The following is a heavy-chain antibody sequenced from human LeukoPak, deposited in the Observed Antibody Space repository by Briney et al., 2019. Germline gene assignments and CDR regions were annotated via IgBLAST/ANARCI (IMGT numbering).Heavy chain of an antibody. CDR1: GFTFCDYY. CDR3: ARARGSYAFDI. CDR2: ISNSGSSM. D-gene: IGHD1-26*01. Sequence: GGSLRLSCAASGFTFCDYYMGWIREAPGKGLEWVSYISNSGSSMYYADSVKGRFTISRDNAKNSLYLQMNSLRAEDTAVYYCARARGSYAFDIWGQGTMVTVSS. J-gene: IGHJ3*02. V-gene: IGHV3-11*04.